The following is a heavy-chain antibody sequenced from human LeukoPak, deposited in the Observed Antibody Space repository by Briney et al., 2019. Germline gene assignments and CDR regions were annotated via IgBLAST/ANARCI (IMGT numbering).Heavy chain of an antibody. J-gene: IGHJ6*03. CDR2: ITTTSSYI. CDR3: ARVLTGYSYYYYYYMDV. Sequence: PGESLRLSCVASGFTFSGYSMNWVRQAPGKGLQWVSLITTTSSYIYYAESVKGRFTISRDNAKNSLYLQMNSLRAEDTAVYYCARVLTGYSYYYYYYMDVWGKGTTVTVSS. CDR1: GFTFSGYS. V-gene: IGHV3-21*01. D-gene: IGHD3-9*01.